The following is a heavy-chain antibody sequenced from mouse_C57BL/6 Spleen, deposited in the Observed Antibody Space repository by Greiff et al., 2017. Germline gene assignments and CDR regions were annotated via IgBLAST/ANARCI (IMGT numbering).Heavy chain of an antibody. V-gene: IGHV3-6*01. CDR2: IRYDGSN. CDR1: GYSITSGYY. Sequence: EVQLVESGPGLVKPSQSLSLTCSVTGYSITSGYYWNWIRQFPGNKLEWMGYIRYDGSNNYNPSLKNRISITRDTSKNQFFLKLNSVTTEDTATYYCAREGLLRWGYFDYWGQGTTLTVSS. J-gene: IGHJ2*01. CDR3: AREGLLRWGYFDY. D-gene: IGHD1-1*01.